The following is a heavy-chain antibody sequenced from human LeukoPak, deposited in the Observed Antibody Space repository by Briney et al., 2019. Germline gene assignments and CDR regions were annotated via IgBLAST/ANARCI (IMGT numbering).Heavy chain of an antibody. Sequence: SETLSLTCAVYGGSFSGDFWSWIRQSPGKGLEWIGEINHSGSTNYNPSLKSRVTISVDTSKNQFSLKLSSVTAADTAVYYCARGQGGSSSWSDFDYWGQGTLVTVSS. D-gene: IGHD6-13*01. J-gene: IGHJ4*02. CDR1: GGSFSGDF. CDR2: INHSGST. V-gene: IGHV4-34*01. CDR3: ARGQGGSSSWSDFDY.